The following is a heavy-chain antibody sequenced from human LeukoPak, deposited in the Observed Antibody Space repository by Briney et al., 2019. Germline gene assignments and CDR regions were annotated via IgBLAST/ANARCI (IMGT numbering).Heavy chain of an antibody. CDR3: ARASGSYGYYWFDP. J-gene: IGHJ5*02. CDR2: IYTSGST. CDR1: GVSISSYY. V-gene: IGHV4-4*07. D-gene: IGHD1-26*01. Sequence: SETLCLTCAVSGVSISSYYWSWVRQPPGKGLEWIGRIYTSGSTNYNPSLKSRVTMSVATSKNQFTLKLSTVTAAATDVYYCARASGSYGYYWFDPWGQGTLVTVSS.